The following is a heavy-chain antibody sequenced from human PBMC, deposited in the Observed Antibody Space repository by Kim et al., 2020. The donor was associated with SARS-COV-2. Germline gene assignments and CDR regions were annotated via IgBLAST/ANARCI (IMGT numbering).Heavy chain of an antibody. J-gene: IGHJ4*02. V-gene: IGHV4-59*01. CDR2: T. CDR3: ARSRDGYSFDY. Sequence: TNYNTSPKNRVTISVDTSKNQFSLKLSSVTAVDTAVYYCARSRDGYSFDYWGQGTLVTVSS. D-gene: IGHD5-12*01.